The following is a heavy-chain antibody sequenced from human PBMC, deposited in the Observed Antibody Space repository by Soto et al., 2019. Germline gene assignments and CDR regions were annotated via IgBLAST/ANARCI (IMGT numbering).Heavy chain of an antibody. Sequence: GGSLRLSCAASGFTFSTYAVSWVRQAPGKGLEWVSAISGSGGSTYYADSVKGRFTISRDNSKNTLYLQINSLRAEDAAIYYCAKHFSAELDSWGQGTLVTVSS. J-gene: IGHJ4*02. CDR2: ISGSGGST. CDR3: AKHFSAELDS. V-gene: IGHV3-23*01. CDR1: GFTFSTYA. D-gene: IGHD1-26*01.